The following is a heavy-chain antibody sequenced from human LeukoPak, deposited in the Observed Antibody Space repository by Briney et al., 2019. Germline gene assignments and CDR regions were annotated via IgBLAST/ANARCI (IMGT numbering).Heavy chain of an antibody. CDR3: AKDRRIGGYFDWSQYYFDY. J-gene: IGHJ4*02. V-gene: IGHV3-9*01. Sequence: PGGSLRLSCAASGFTFSSYWMHWVRQAPGKGLEWVSSISWNSGSIGYADSVKGRFTISRDNAKNSLYLQMNSLRAEDTALYYCAKDRRIGGYFDWSQYYFDYWGQGTLVTVSS. CDR2: ISWNSGSI. D-gene: IGHD3-9*01. CDR1: GFTFSSYW.